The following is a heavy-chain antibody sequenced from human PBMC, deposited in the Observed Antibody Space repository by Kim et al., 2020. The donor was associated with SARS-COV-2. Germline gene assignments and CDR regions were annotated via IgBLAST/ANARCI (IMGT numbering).Heavy chain of an antibody. J-gene: IGHJ6*02. D-gene: IGHD6-19*01. CDR1: GGSFSGYY. V-gene: IGHV4-34*01. CDR3: ARDGRRLVLHYYYYYGMDV. CDR2: INHSGST. Sequence: SETLSLTCAVYGGSFSGYYWSWIRQPPGKGLEWIGEINHSGSTNYNPSLKSRVTISVDTSKNQFSLKLSSVTAADTAVYYCARDGRRLVLHYYYYYGMDVWGQGTTVTVSS.